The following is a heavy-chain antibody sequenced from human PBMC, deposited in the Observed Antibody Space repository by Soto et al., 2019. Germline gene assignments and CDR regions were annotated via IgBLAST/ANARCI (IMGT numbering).Heavy chain of an antibody. Sequence: SETLSLTCTVSGGSISSDYWSWIRQPPGKGLEWIGCIYYSGSTNYNPSLKSRVTISVDTSKNQFSLKLSSVTAADTAVYYCASHSYYYDSSGYFFWFDPWGQGTLVTVSS. J-gene: IGHJ5*02. CDR2: IYYSGST. V-gene: IGHV4-59*08. CDR1: GGSISSDY. CDR3: ASHSYYYDSSGYFFWFDP. D-gene: IGHD3-22*01.